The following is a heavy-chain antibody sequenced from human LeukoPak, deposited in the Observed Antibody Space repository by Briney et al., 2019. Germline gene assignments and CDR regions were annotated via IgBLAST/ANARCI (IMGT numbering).Heavy chain of an antibody. V-gene: IGHV4-59*01. D-gene: IGHD2/OR15-2a*01. CDR3: ARAPFTGDAFDI. Sequence: PSETLSLTCTVSGGSISSYYWSWIRQPPGKGLEWIGYMYYSGSFNYNPSLKSRVTISGDTSKNHLSLNLIYVIAADTAVYYCARAPFTGDAFDIWGQGTMVTVSS. CDR2: MYYSGSF. CDR1: GGSISSYY. J-gene: IGHJ3*02.